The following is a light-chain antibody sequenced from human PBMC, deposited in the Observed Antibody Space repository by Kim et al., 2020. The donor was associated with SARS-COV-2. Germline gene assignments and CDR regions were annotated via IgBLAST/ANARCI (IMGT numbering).Light chain of an antibody. CDR3: QVWDGNTNV. J-gene: IGLJ1*01. CDR1: NFGRKN. V-gene: IGLV3-9*01. CDR2: RDN. Sequence: SVARGQTARITCGGNNFGRKNVHWYQQKPGQAPVLVIFRDNNRPSGIPERFSGSTSGNTATLTISRAQAGDEADYYCQVWDGNTNVFGTGTKVTVL.